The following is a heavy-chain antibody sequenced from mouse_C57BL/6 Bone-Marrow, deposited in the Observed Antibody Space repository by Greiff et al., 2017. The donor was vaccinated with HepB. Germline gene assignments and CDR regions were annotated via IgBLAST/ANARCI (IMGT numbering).Heavy chain of an antibody. J-gene: IGHJ4*01. D-gene: IGHD1-1*01. Sequence: EVQLQESGPGLVKPSQSLSLTCSVTGYSITSGYYWNWIRQFPGNKLEWMGYISYDGSNNYNPSLKNRISITRDTSKNQFFLKLNSVTTEDTATYYCARDTTAVALDYWGQGTSVTVSS. CDR3: ARDTTAVALDY. CDR1: GYSITSGYY. CDR2: ISYDGSN. V-gene: IGHV3-6*01.